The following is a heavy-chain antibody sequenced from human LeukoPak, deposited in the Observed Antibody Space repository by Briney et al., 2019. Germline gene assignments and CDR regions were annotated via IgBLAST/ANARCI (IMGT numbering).Heavy chain of an antibody. J-gene: IGHJ4*02. CDR3: ARLSDTGMVSDY. CDR2: ISSSSSYI. V-gene: IGHV3-21*01. CDR1: GFTFSSYS. D-gene: IGHD5-18*01. Sequence: GGSLRLSCAASGFTFSSYSMNWVRQAPGKGLEWVSSISSSSSYIYYADSVKGRFTISRDNAKNSLYLQMNSLRAEDTAVYYCARLSDTGMVSDYWGQGTLVTVSS.